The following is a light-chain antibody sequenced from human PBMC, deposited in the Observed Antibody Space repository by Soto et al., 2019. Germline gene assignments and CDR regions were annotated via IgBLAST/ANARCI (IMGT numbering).Light chain of an antibody. CDR3: QQYNKWPRT. V-gene: IGKV3D-15*01. J-gene: IGKJ4*01. CDR1: ERLTTN. CDR2: GTY. Sequence: EIVMTQSPATLSVSPGEGVTLSCRASERLTTNLAWYQQSPGQAPRLLTYGTYTRATGIPTRFSGSGTGTEFTLTISSLESEDFAVYYCQQYNKWPRTFGGGTKVDIK.